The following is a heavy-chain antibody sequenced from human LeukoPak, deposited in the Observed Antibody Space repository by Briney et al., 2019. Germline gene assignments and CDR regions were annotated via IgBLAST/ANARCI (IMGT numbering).Heavy chain of an antibody. CDR2: ISSTSTYI. J-gene: IGHJ4*02. V-gene: IGHV3-21*01. D-gene: IGHD6-19*01. Sequence: PGGSLRLSCAASGFTFSNYKMNSVRQAPGKGLEWVSSISSTSTYINYADSVKGRFTISRDNAKKSLYLQMNSLRAEDTAFYYCARVGYSSGWRAPDFDYWGQGTLVTVSS. CDR1: GFTFSNYK. CDR3: ARVGYSSGWRAPDFDY.